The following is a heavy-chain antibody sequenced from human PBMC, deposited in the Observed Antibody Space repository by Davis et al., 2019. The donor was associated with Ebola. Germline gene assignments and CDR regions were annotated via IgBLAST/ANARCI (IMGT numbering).Heavy chain of an antibody. CDR3: ATRGS. CDR1: GFTFSSYA. CDR2: ISGSGGST. Sequence: GESLKISCAASGFTFSSYAMSWVRQAPGKGLEWVSAISGSGGSTYYADSVKGRFTISRDNSKNTLYLQMNSLRVDDTAIYYCATRGSWGQGTLVTVSS. D-gene: IGHD3-10*01. J-gene: IGHJ5*02. V-gene: IGHV3-23*01.